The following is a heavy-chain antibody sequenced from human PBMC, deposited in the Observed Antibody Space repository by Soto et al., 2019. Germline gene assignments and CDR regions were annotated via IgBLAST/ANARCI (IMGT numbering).Heavy chain of an antibody. CDR2: INPNSGGT. J-gene: IGHJ4*02. V-gene: IGHV1-2*02. D-gene: IGHD5-18*01. CDR3: ARDLRKQLWTIDC. Sequence: ASVKVSCKASGYTFTGYYMHWVRQAPGQGLEWMGWINPNSGGTNYAQKFQGRVTMTRDKSISTAYMELSRLRSDDTAVYYCARDLRKQLWTIDCWGQGTLVTVSS. CDR1: GYTFTGYY.